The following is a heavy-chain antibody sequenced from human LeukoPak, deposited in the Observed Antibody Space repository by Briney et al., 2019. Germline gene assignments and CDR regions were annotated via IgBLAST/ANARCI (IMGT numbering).Heavy chain of an antibody. CDR2: INWNGGST. V-gene: IGHV3-20*04. CDR1: GFTFDDYG. Sequence: GGSLRLSCAASGFTFDDYGMSWVRQAPGKGLEWVSGINWNGGSTGYADSVKGRFTISRDNAKNSLYLQMNSLRAEDTALYYCARDSGYYYDSSGYSDYWGQGTLVTVSS. J-gene: IGHJ4*02. CDR3: ARDSGYYYDSSGYSDY. D-gene: IGHD3-22*01.